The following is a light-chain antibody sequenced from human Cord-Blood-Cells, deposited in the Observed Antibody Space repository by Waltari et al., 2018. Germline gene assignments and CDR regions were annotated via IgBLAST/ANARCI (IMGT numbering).Light chain of an antibody. CDR1: QSVSSSY. Sequence: EIVLTQSTGTLSLSPGVRATLSCRASQSVSSSYLAWYQQKPGQAPRLLIYGAPSRATGIPDRFSCSPSGTDFTLTISRQEPEDFAVYYCQQYGSSYTFGQGTKLEIK. CDR2: GAP. J-gene: IGKJ2*01. CDR3: QQYGSSYT. V-gene: IGKV3-20*01.